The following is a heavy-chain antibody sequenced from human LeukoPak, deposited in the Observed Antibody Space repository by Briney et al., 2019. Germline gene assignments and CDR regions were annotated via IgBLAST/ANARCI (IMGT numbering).Heavy chain of an antibody. CDR2: IIPIFGTA. V-gene: IGHV1-69*05. CDR1: GGTFSSYA. CDR3: ARDSSGWPSDY. D-gene: IGHD6-19*01. Sequence: ASVKVSCKASGGTFSSYAISWVRQAPGQGLEWMGRIIPIFGTANYAQRFQGRVTITTDESTSTADMELSSLRSEDTAVYYCARDSSGWPSDYWGQGTLVTVSS. J-gene: IGHJ4*02.